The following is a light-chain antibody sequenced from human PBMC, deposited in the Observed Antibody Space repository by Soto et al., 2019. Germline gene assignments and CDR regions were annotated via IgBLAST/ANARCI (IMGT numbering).Light chain of an antibody. J-gene: IGKJ2*01. V-gene: IGKV1-5*03. CDR2: RAS. CDR3: QQYHIFLT. Sequence: DIPMTQSPSTLSASVGDRVTITCRASQSIGPALAWYQQEPGKAPKLLIYRASALESGVPSRFSGSGSGTEFTLAISSLQPDDFATYYCQQYHIFLTFGQGTKLEIK. CDR1: QSIGPA.